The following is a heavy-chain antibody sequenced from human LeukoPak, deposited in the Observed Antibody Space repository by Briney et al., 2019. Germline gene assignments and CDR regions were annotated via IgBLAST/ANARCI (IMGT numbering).Heavy chain of an antibody. CDR2: IYYSGST. J-gene: IGHJ4*02. Sequence: SETLSLTCTVSGGSISSSSYYWGWIRQPPGKGMEWIGSIYYSGSTYYNPSLKSRVTISVDTSKNQFSLKLSSVTAADTAVYYCAREGYFGVVIYWGQGTLVTVSS. V-gene: IGHV4-39*07. D-gene: IGHD3-3*01. CDR3: AREGYFGVVIY. CDR1: GGSISSSSYY.